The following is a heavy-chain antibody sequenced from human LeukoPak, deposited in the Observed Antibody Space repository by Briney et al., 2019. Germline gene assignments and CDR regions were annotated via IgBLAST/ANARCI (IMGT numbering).Heavy chain of an antibody. V-gene: IGHV4-38-2*01. CDR2: IYHSGST. CDR1: GYSISSGYY. CDR3: ASRINCSSTSCYVAGFDY. Sequence: SETPSLTCAVSGYSISSGYYWGWIRQPPGKGLEWIGSIYHSGSTYYNPSLKSRVTISVDTSKSQFSLKPSSVTAADTAVYYCASRINCSSTSCYVAGFDYWGQGTLVTVSS. D-gene: IGHD2-2*01. J-gene: IGHJ4*02.